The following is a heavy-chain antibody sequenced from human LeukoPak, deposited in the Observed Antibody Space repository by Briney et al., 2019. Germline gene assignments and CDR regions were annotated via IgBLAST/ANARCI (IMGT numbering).Heavy chain of an antibody. CDR3: AREYDSKGRFGN. J-gene: IGHJ4*02. Sequence: PGGSLRLSCAISGFTFTAHSMNWVRQAPGKGLEWVSFISSDSTYKYYGDSVKGRFTISRDNANVYLQMNSLRAEDTATYHCAREYDSKGRFGNWGQGTLVIVSS. CDR1: GFTFTAHS. CDR2: ISSDSTYK. D-gene: IGHD3-22*01. V-gene: IGHV3-21*01.